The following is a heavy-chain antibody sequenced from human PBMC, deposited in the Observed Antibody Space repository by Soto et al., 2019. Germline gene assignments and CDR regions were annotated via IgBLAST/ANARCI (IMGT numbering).Heavy chain of an antibody. CDR3: ARDRGTSGSTLYYYYGMDV. J-gene: IGHJ6*02. Sequence: SETLSLTCTVSGGSISSYYWSWIRQPPGKGLEWIGYIYYTGTTNYDPSLKSRVTISVDTSKNQFSLKLSSVTAADTAVYYCARDRGTSGSTLYYYYGMDVWGQGTTVTVSS. D-gene: IGHD3-16*01. CDR2: IYYTGTT. CDR1: GGSISSYY. V-gene: IGHV4-59*01.